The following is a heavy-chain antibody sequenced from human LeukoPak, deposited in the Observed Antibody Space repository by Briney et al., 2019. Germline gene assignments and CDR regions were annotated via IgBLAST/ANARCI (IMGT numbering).Heavy chain of an antibody. Sequence: SETLSLTCAVYGGSFSGYYWSWIRPPPGKGLEWIGEINHSGSTNYNPSLKSRVTISVDTSKNQFSLKLSSVTAADTAVYYCARESSSQVFRYWGQGTLVTVSS. V-gene: IGHV4-34*01. CDR2: INHSGST. D-gene: IGHD6-13*01. J-gene: IGHJ4*02. CDR3: ARESSSQVFRY. CDR1: GGSFSGYY.